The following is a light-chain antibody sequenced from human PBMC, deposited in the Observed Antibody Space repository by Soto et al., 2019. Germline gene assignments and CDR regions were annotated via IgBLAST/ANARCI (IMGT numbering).Light chain of an antibody. CDR2: AAS. V-gene: IGKV1-17*01. Sequence: DIQMTQSPSSLSASVGDRVTITCRASQGIENGLGWYQQKPGKAPKRLIYAASSLQSGVPSRFSGSGSGTEFTLTINSLQPEDFATYYCLQHNTYPFIFGPGTKVDIK. CDR1: QGIENG. J-gene: IGKJ3*01. CDR3: LQHNTYPFI.